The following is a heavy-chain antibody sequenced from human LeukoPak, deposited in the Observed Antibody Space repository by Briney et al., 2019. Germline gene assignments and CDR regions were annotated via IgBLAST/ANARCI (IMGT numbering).Heavy chain of an antibody. V-gene: IGHV4-59*01. D-gene: IGHD4-17*01. CDR1: GGSISSYY. CDR3: ARDWTVTTGGPPYYYYMDV. J-gene: IGHJ6*03. Sequence: PSETLSLTCTVSGGSISSYYWSWIRQPPGKGLEWIGYIYYSGSTNYNPSLKSRVTISVDTSKNQFSLKLSSVTAADTAVYYCARDWTVTTGGPPYYYYMDVWGKGTTVTVSS. CDR2: IYYSGST.